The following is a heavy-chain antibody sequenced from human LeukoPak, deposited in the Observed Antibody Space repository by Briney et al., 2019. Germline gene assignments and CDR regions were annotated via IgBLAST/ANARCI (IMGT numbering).Heavy chain of an antibody. Sequence: GGSLRLSCAASGFTFSGYAMNWVRQAPGKGLEWVSAISGSGDNTYYADSVKGRFTISRDNSKNTLYLQMNSLRADDTAVYYCGKPARTDYADYWGQGTLVTVSS. V-gene: IGHV3-23*01. J-gene: IGHJ4*02. CDR1: GFTFSGYA. CDR3: GKPARTDYADY. CDR2: ISGSGDNT. D-gene: IGHD1-14*01.